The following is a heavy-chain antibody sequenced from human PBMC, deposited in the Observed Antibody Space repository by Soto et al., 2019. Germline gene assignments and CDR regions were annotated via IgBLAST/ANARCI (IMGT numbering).Heavy chain of an antibody. CDR3: AREGHSSGPNREFDP. CDR1: GGTFSSYA. D-gene: IGHD6-19*01. Sequence: ASVKVSCKASGGTFSSYAISWVRQAPGQGLEWMGGIIPIFGTANYAQKFQGRVTITADESTSTAYMELSSLRSEDTAVYYCAREGHSSGPNREFDPWGQGTLVTVSS. J-gene: IGHJ5*02. V-gene: IGHV1-69*13. CDR2: IIPIFGTA.